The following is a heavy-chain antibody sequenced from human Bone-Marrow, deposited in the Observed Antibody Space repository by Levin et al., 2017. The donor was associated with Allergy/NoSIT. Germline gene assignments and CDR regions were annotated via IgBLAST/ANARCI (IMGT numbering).Heavy chain of an antibody. Sequence: PGASVKVSCKASGDTFSSYAISWVRQAPGQGFEWMGGIIPIYDTASYAQKFQDRVTITADKSTSTGYMELRSLRSDDTAVYFCARGLVEFSEAGVGNPFHIWGQGTMVIVSS. J-gene: IGHJ3*02. CDR3: ARGLVEFSEAGVGNPFHI. CDR2: IIPIYDTA. D-gene: IGHD6-13*01. CDR1: GDTFSSYA. V-gene: IGHV1-69*06.